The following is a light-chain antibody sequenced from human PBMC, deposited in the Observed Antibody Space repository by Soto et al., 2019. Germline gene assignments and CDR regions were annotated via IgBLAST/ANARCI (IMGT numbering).Light chain of an antibody. CDR1: NSNMGRNY. CDR2: RND. CDR3: AVWDNSLNGVA. Sequence: QSVLTQTPSASGTPGQRVTISCSGSNSNMGRNYVYWYQQVPGTAPKLLMYRNDVRPSGVPDRITGSKSGTSASLAISGLRTEDEADYYCAVWDNSLNGVAFGGGTKLTVL. J-gene: IGLJ2*01. V-gene: IGLV1-47*01.